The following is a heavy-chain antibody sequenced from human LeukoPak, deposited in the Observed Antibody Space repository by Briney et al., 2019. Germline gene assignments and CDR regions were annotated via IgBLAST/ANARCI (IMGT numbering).Heavy chain of an antibody. CDR3: GRDPNGDYVGAFDFQR. J-gene: IGHJ1*01. D-gene: IGHD4-17*01. V-gene: IGHV3-23*01. CDR2: IKASGDGT. CDR1: GFTFTNYA. Sequence: GGSLRLSCAASGFTFTNYAMTWVRPAPGKGLEWVSSIKASGDGTYYADSVKGRFTISRDNYRNSLYLQMNSLRTEDTAVYYCGRDPNGDYVGAFDFQRWGRGTLVTVSS.